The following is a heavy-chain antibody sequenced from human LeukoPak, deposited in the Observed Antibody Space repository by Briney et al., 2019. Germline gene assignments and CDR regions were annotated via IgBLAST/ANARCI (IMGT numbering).Heavy chain of an antibody. D-gene: IGHD6-13*01. CDR3: AGQQPLAYIDY. J-gene: IGHJ4*02. CDR1: GGSISSGDYY. V-gene: IGHV4-30-4*08. CDR2: IYYSGST. Sequence: SETLSLTCTVSGGSISSGDYYWSWIRQPPGKGREWIGYIYYSGSTYYNPSLKSRVTISVDTSKNQFSLKLSSVTAADTAVYYCAGQQPLAYIDYWGQGTLVTVSS.